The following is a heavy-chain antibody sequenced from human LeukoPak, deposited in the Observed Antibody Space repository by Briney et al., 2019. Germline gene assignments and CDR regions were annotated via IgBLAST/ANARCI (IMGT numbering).Heavy chain of an antibody. CDR2: IYPGDSDT. Sequence: NHGAPRQISCKASGSSFTSYWIGGVRQLPGKGLEWMGIIYPGDSDTRYSPSFQGQVTISADKSIRTAYLQWSSLKASDTAMYYCARAWAYGGNPYYFDYWGQGTLVTVSS. CDR1: GSSFTSYW. J-gene: IGHJ4*02. V-gene: IGHV5-51*01. CDR3: ARAWAYGGNPYYFDY. D-gene: IGHD4-23*01.